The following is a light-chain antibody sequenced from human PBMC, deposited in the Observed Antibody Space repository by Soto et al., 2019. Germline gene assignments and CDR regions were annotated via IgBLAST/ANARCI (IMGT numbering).Light chain of an antibody. CDR2: EVT. V-gene: IGLV2-14*01. CDR1: SSDIGAYNY. Sequence: QSALTQPPSVSGSPGQSVTISCTGTSSDIGAYNYVSWYRQHPGEAPKLIIYEVTHRPSGVPSRFSGSKSGNTASLTISGLQAEDEADYYCCSYASNCTHVFGGGTKLTVL. J-gene: IGLJ3*02. CDR3: CSYASNCTHV.